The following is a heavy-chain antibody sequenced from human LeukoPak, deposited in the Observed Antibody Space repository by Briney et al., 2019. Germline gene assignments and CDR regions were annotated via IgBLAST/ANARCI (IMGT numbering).Heavy chain of an antibody. CDR2: ISYDGSNK. J-gene: IGHJ4*02. CDR3: ARSPIWSGGLYFDY. D-gene: IGHD3-10*01. Sequence: PGRSLRLSCAASGFTFSSYAMHWVRQAPGKGLEWVAVISYDGSNKYYADSVKGRFTISRDNSKNTLYLQMNSLRAEDTAVYYCARSPIWSGGLYFDYWGQGTLVTVSS. V-gene: IGHV3-30-3*01. CDR1: GFTFSSYA.